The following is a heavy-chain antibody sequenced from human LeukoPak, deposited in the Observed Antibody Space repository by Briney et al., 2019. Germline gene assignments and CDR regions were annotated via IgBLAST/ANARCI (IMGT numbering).Heavy chain of an antibody. D-gene: IGHD3-10*01. Sequence: GGSLRLSCVASGFTFRSYSMNWVRQAPGKGLEWVSYISSSGSTIYYADAVKGRFTISRDNAKNSLYLQMSSLRDEDTAVYYCARDGGFGFLAAFDIWGQGTMVTVSS. V-gene: IGHV3-48*02. J-gene: IGHJ3*02. CDR2: ISSSGSTI. CDR3: ARDGGFGFLAAFDI. CDR1: GFTFRSYS.